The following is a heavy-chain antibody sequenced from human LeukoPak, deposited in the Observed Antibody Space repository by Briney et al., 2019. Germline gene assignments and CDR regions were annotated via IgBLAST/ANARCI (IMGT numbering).Heavy chain of an antibody. V-gene: IGHV4-61*02. CDR2: IYTSGST. D-gene: IGHD6-13*01. Sequence: PSQTLSLTCTVSGGSISSGSYYWSWIRQPAGKGLEWIGRIYTSGSTNYNPSLKSRVTISVDTSKNQFSLKLSSVTAADTAVYYCARHRIAAAMWGGRRYYMDVWGKGTTVTISS. J-gene: IGHJ6*03. CDR3: ARHRIAAAMWGGRRYYMDV. CDR1: GGSISSGSYY.